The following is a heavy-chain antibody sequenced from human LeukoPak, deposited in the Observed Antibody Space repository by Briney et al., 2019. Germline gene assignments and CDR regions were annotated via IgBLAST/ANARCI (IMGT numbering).Heavy chain of an antibody. CDR1: GFTLSSYS. CDR3: ARWPEYGSSTSCYIVY. CDR2: VSSSSSYI. J-gene: IGHJ4*02. V-gene: IGHV3-21*01. D-gene: IGHD2-2*02. Sequence: GGSLRLSCAASGFTLSSYSMNWVRQAPGKALEWVSSVSSSSSYIHYADSVKGRFTMSRDNAKNSLYLQMNSLRAEDTAVYYCARWPEYGSSTSCYIVYWGQGTLVTVSS.